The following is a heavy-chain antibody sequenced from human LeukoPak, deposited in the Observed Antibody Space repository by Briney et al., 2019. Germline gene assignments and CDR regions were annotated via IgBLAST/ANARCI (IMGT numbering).Heavy chain of an antibody. CDR1: GLSIGDNS. CDR3: ARGPNRWWVVSRNWGMDV. V-gene: IGHV3-43*01. CDR2: ISWDESTT. J-gene: IGHJ6*02. D-gene: IGHD2-15*01. Sequence: GGSLRLSCAASGLSIGDNSMHWVRQAPGKGLECVSLISWDESTTYYSDSVKGRFTVSRDSSKNSLHLQMNSLRTEDTALYYCARGPNRWWVVSRNWGMDVWGQGTTVTVSS.